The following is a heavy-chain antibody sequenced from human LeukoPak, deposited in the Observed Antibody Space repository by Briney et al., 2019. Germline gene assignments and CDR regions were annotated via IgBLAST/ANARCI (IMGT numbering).Heavy chain of an antibody. CDR3: ARDPSGSYRYFDY. V-gene: IGHV3-53*01. J-gene: IGHJ4*02. D-gene: IGHD1-26*01. Sequence: SGGSLRLSCAASGFIFSSYVMSWVRQAPGKGLEWVSVIYSGDNTYYADSVKGRFTISRDNSKNMLYLQMNSLRAEDTAVYYCARDPSGSYRYFDYWGQGTLVTVSS. CDR1: GFIFSSYV. CDR2: IYSGDNT.